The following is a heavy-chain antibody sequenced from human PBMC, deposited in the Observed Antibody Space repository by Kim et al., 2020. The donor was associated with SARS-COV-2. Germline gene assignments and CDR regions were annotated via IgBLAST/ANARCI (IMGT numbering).Heavy chain of an antibody. CDR3: ARDLLYGGNGFDP. V-gene: IGHV1-69*13. D-gene: IGHD4-17*01. CDR2: IIPIFGTA. J-gene: IGHJ5*02. Sequence: SVKVSCKASGGTFSSYAISWVRQAPGQGLEWMGGIIPIFGTANYAQKFQGRVTITADESTSTAYMELSSLRSEDTAVYYCARDLLYGGNGFDPWGQGTLVTVSS. CDR1: GGTFSSYA.